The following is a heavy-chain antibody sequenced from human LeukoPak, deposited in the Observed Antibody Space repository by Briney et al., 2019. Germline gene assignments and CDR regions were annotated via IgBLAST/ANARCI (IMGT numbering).Heavy chain of an antibody. J-gene: IGHJ4*02. CDR3: ASGLVYDILTGYKPIDY. CDR1: GYTFTSYY. V-gene: IGHV1-46*01. CDR2: ISPSGGST. Sequence: ASVKVSCKASGYTFTSYYMHWVRQAPGQGLEWMGIISPSGGSTSYAQKFQGRVTMTRDTSTSTVYMELSSLRSEDTAVYYCASGLVYDILTGYKPIDYWGQGTLVTVSS. D-gene: IGHD3-9*01.